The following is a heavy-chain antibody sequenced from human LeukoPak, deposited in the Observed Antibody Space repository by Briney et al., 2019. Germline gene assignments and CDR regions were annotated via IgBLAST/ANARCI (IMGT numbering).Heavy chain of an antibody. Sequence: GGSLRLSWAASGFTFSSYAMSWVRQAPGKGLEWVSTISGSGGSTYYADSVKGRFTISRDSSKNTLYLQMNSLRAEDTAVYYCAKAPVAYYYDSSGYYLGFDYWGQGTLVTVSS. V-gene: IGHV3-23*01. CDR2: ISGSGGST. CDR3: AKAPVAYYYDSSGYYLGFDY. D-gene: IGHD3-22*01. CDR1: GFTFSSYA. J-gene: IGHJ4*02.